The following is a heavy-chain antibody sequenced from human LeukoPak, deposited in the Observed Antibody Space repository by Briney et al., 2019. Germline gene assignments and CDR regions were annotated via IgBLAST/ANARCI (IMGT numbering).Heavy chain of an antibody. V-gene: IGHV1-2*02. CDR2: INPNSGGT. Sequence: ASVKVSCKASGYTFTGYYMHWVRQAPGQGLEWMGWINPNSGGTNYAQKFQGRVTMTRDTSISTAYMELSRLRSDDTAVYYCARDLSPKFDWLNPGTDYWGQGTLVTVSS. J-gene: IGHJ4*02. CDR1: GYTFTGYY. D-gene: IGHD3-9*01. CDR3: ARDLSPKFDWLNPGTDY.